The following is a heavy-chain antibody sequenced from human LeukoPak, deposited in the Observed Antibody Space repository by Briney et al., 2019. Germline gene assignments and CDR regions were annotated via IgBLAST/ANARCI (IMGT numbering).Heavy chain of an antibody. Sequence: GGSLRLSCAASGFTFSSYGMHWVRQAPGKGLEWVAVIWYDGSNKYYPDSVQGRFTISRDNSKNTLYLQVNSLRAEDTAVYYCARGGIQVSGIDEFDYWGQGTLVSVSS. J-gene: IGHJ4*02. V-gene: IGHV3-33*01. CDR3: ARGGIQVSGIDEFDY. CDR1: GFTFSSYG. D-gene: IGHD6-19*01. CDR2: IWYDGSNK.